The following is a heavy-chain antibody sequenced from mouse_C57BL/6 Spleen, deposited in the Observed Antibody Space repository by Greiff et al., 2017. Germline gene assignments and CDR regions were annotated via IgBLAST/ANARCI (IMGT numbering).Heavy chain of an antibody. CDR3: ARWTPIYYGNYDYAMDY. J-gene: IGHJ4*01. Sequence: VKLQESGAELAKPGASVKLSCTASGYTFTSYWMHWVKQRPGQGLEWIGYINPSSGYTKYNQKFKDKATLTADKSSSTAYMQLSSLTYEDSAVYYCARWTPIYYGNYDYAMDYWGQGTSVTVSS. CDR2: INPSSGYT. D-gene: IGHD2-1*01. CDR1: GYTFTSYW. V-gene: IGHV1-7*01.